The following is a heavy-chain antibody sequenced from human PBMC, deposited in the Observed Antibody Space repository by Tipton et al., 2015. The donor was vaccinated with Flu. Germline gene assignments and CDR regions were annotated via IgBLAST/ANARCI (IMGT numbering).Heavy chain of an antibody. J-gene: IGHJ4*02. CDR3: VSGGGAAQTHNYFDF. CDR1: GVSITNLY. Sequence: TLSLTCAVSGVSITNLYWSWIRQPPGKKLEWIGYAFYTGSTNYNPSLRSRVTISVDTSNNQVSLKLSSVTAADTAVYYCVSGGGAAQTHNYFDFWGQGRLVTVSS. D-gene: IGHD2-15*01. V-gene: IGHV4-59*11. CDR2: AFYTGST.